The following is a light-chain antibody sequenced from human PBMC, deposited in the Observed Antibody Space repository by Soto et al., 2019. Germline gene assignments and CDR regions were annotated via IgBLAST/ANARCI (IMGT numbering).Light chain of an antibody. J-gene: IGLJ3*02. CDR3: AAWDDRLNGAV. CDR2: HDN. CDR1: SSNVGINA. V-gene: IGLV1-36*01. Sequence: QSVLTQPPSVSDAPRQRVTISCSGSSSNVGINAVNWYQHVPGKPPKLLVYHDNLLPSGVSDRFSGSKSGTSASLAISGRQSEDEGDYYCAAWDDRLNGAVFGGGTKLTVL.